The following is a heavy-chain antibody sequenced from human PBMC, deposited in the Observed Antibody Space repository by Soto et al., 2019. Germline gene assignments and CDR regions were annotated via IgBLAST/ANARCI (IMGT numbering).Heavy chain of an antibody. CDR3: ASWEQGYCSGGSCYGLDY. J-gene: IGHJ4*02. V-gene: IGHV3-33*01. CDR2: IWYDGSNK. Sequence: GGSLRLSCAASGFTFSSYGMHWVRQAPGKGLEWVAVIWYDGSNKYYADSVKGRFTISRDNSKNTLYLQMNSLRAEDTAVYYCASWEQGYCSGGSCYGLDYWGQGTLVTVSS. CDR1: GFTFSSYG. D-gene: IGHD2-15*01.